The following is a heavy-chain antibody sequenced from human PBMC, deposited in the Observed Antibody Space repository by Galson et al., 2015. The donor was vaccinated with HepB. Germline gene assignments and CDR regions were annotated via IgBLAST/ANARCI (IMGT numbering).Heavy chain of an antibody. CDR1: GGSISSSSYY. V-gene: IGHV4-39*07. Sequence: SETLSLTCTVSGGSISSSSYYWGWIRQPPGKGLEWIGSIYYSGSTYYNPSLKSRVTISVDTSKNQFSLKLSSVTAADTAVYYCARDIPYYYDSSGRDGTFDIWGQGTMVTVSS. D-gene: IGHD3-22*01. CDR3: ARDIPYYYDSSGRDGTFDI. J-gene: IGHJ3*02. CDR2: IYYSGST.